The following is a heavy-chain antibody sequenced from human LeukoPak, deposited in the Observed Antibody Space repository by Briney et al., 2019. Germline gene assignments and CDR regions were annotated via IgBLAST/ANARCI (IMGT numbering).Heavy chain of an antibody. J-gene: IGHJ4*02. D-gene: IGHD5-18*01. CDR3: AKGVGGYTIGYYFDY. CDR2: ISYDGNYK. Sequence: GGSLRLSCAASGFSFSSYAMHWVRQAPGKGLEWVAIISYDGNYKNYVDSVKGRFTISRDYSKNTVYLQMNSLRAEDTAVYFCAKGVGGYTIGYYFDYWGQGTPVTVSS. V-gene: IGHV3-30*18. CDR1: GFSFSSYA.